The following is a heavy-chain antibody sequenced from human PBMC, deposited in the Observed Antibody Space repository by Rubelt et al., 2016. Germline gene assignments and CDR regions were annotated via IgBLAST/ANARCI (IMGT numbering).Heavy chain of an antibody. CDR2: INSDGSIT. D-gene: IGHD2-8*02. V-gene: IGHV3-74*01. CDR1: GFTLSSYW. J-gene: IGHJ4*02. Sequence: EVQLVESGGGLVQPGGSLRLSCAASGFTLSSYWMHWVRQAPGKGLVWVSRINSDGSITSYADSVKGRFTISRVSSKNTVYLQMNSLRVEDTAVYYCTRVAHSSGASYVDYWGQGTLVTVSS. CDR3: TRVAHSSGASYVDY.